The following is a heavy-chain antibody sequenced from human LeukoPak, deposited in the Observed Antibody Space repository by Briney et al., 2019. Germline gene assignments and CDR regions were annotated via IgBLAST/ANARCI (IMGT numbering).Heavy chain of an antibody. CDR3: AKDSYPYSGSYGVCFVY. CDR2: ISGSGGST. Sequence: GGSLRLSCAASGFTFSSYAMSWVRQAPGKGLEWVSAISGSGGSTYYAYSVKGRFTISRDNSKNTLYLQMNSLRAEDTAVYYCAKDSYPYSGSYGVCFVYWGQGTLVTVSS. V-gene: IGHV3-23*01. D-gene: IGHD1-26*01. J-gene: IGHJ4*02. CDR1: GFTFSSYA.